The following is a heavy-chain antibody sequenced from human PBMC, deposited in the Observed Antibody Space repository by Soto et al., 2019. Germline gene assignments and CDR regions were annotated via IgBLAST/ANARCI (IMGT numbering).Heavy chain of an antibody. J-gene: IGHJ5*02. D-gene: IGHD3-9*01. Sequence: LSLTCRVSKGSISTYYWTWVRQPPGKGLEWIGYVYYSGSTNYNPSLKSRVAMSVDTSKNQFSLELKSVTAADTATYYCVRDYLLTGFDTWGQGTLVTVSS. V-gene: IGHV4-59*01. CDR1: KGSISTYY. CDR2: VYYSGST. CDR3: VRDYLLTGFDT.